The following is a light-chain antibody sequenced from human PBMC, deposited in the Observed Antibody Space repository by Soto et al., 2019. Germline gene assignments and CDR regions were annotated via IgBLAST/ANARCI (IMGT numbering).Light chain of an antibody. CDR3: QQSNSYPHT. CDR2: DAS. V-gene: IGKV1-5*01. Sequence: DIQMTQSPSTLSASVGDRVTITCRASQGIAAGLAWYQQRPGKAPKLLIYDASTLEGGVPLRFSGSVSGTEFTLTISSLQPDDLATYYCQQSNSYPHTFGGGTKVEIK. J-gene: IGKJ4*01. CDR1: QGIAAG.